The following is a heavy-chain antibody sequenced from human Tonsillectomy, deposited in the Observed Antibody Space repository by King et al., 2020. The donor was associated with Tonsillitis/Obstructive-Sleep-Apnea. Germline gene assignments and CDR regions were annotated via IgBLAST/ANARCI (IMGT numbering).Heavy chain of an antibody. D-gene: IGHD3-16*01. J-gene: IGHJ5*02. V-gene: IGHV5-51*01. CDR3: ARRDGGDNYGYVS. Sequence: QLVQSGAEVKKPGESLKISCKGSGYSFTSYWIAWVRQMPGKGLEYMGLIYPGDSDTRYSPSFQGQVTISADKSISTAYLQWSSLKASDTAMYYCARRDGGDNYGYVSWGQGPLVTVSS. CDR2: IYPGDSDT. CDR1: GYSFTSYW.